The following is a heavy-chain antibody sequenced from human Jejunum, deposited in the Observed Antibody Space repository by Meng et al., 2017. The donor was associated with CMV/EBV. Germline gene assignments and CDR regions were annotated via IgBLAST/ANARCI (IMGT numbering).Heavy chain of an antibody. CDR3: ARGIEAGLDY. CDR2: MNPSRGIT. J-gene: IGHJ4*02. CDR1: GYTFTSLY. D-gene: IGHD5-12*01. Sequence: HVQLVQSGSELNKPGASGMVSCKASGYTFTSLYINWVRQATGQGPEWMGWMNPSRGITAYAQKFQGRVTMTRGTSIDTAYMELTSLKSEDTAIYYCARGIEAGLDYWGQGTLVTVSS. V-gene: IGHV1-8*01.